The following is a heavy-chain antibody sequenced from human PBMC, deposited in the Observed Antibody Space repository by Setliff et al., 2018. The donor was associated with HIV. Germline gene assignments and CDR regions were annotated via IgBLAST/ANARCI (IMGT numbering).Heavy chain of an antibody. D-gene: IGHD6-13*01. CDR1: GFTFSSYS. V-gene: IGHV3-48*01. CDR2: ITSSSDTI. J-gene: IGHJ5*02. CDR3: ARGFGTSWSLGP. Sequence: GGSLRLSCAASGFTFSSYSMSWVRQAPGKGLEWVSYITSSSDTIYYADSVKGRFTISRDNSKNTLHLQMNNLRVEDTAVYYCARGFGTSWSLGPWGQGTLVTVSS.